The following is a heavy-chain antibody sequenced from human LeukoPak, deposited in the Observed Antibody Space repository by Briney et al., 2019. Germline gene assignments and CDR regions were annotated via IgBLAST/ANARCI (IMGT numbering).Heavy chain of an antibody. CDR1: GITLSSYG. D-gene: IGHD2-15*01. CDR3: AKNGDRGAYCTGGTCYPYFYYYMDV. CDR2: ISSTGGTT. J-gene: IGHJ6*03. Sequence: GGSLRLSCAASGITLSSYGMSWVRQAPGKGLEWVSSISSTGGTTYYADSVKGRFTISRDNSKNTLYLQMNSLRAEDAAIYYCAKNGDRGAYCTGGTCYPYFYYYMDVWGKGTTVTI. V-gene: IGHV3-23*01.